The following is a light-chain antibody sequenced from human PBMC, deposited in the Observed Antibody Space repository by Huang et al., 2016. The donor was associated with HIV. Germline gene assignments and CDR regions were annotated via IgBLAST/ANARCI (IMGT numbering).Light chain of an antibody. CDR3: QQSYGTPLT. J-gene: IGKJ4*01. Sequence: DIQMTQSPSSLSASVGDRVTITCRASQFIADYLNWYQQKTGKAPNSMIYSSSSLESGVPSRFSGSGSGTDFTLTISSLQPEDFAAYSCQQSYGTPLTFGGGTKVEI. V-gene: IGKV1-39*01. CDR1: QFIADY. CDR2: SSS.